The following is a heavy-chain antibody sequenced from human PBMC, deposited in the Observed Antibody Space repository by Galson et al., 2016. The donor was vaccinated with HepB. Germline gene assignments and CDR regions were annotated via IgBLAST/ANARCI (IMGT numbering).Heavy chain of an antibody. CDR1: GVSISGGDYY. D-gene: IGHD6-19*01. Sequence: TLSLTCTVSGVSISGGDYYWTWIRQVPGQGLEWIGYIYSSGSTYYNPSLKSRLTMSLDASKNQFSLHLSSVTAADTAVYYCSRGNGWYHLDSWGQGTLVTVSS. V-gene: IGHV4-31*03. J-gene: IGHJ4*02. CDR2: IYSSGST. CDR3: SRGNGWYHLDS.